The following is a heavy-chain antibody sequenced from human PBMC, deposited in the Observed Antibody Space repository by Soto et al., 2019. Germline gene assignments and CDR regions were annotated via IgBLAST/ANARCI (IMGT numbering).Heavy chain of an antibody. CDR1: GYTFTGYY. CDR3: ARDRDTYYGSGSYYNKRDGMDV. CDR2: INPNSGGT. D-gene: IGHD3-10*01. V-gene: IGHV1-2*04. J-gene: IGHJ6*02. Sequence: WASVKGSCKASGYTFTGYYMHWVRQAPGQGLEWMGWINPNSGGTNYAQKFQGWVTMTRDTSISTAYMELSRLRSDDTAVYYCARDRDTYYGSGSYYNKRDGMDVWGQGTMVTVSS.